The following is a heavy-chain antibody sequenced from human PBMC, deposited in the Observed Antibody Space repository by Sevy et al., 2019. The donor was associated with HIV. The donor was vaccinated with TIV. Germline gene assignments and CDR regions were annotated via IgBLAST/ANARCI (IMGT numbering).Heavy chain of an antibody. Sequence: ASVKVSCKASGDTFSTYDINWVRQAPGQGLEWMGWMSPKSGSTGFAQKFQGRLTMTRDTSINTAYMELSSLRSEDTAVYYCASGGSGDFWNYGYYYYGMDVWGQGTTVTVSS. V-gene: IGHV1-8*02. CDR3: ASGGSGDFWNYGYYYYGMDV. J-gene: IGHJ6*02. CDR2: MSPKSGST. CDR1: GDTFSTYD. D-gene: IGHD3-3*01.